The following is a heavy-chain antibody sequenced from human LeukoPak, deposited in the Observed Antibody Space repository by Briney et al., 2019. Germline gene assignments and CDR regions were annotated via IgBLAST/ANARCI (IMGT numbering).Heavy chain of an antibody. CDR3: ASTTVTKSYAFDI. CDR1: GGSFSGYY. D-gene: IGHD4-17*01. CDR2: INHSGST. J-gene: IGHJ3*02. Sequence: SETLSLTCAVYGGSFSGYYWSWIRQPPGKGLEWIGEINHSGSTNYNPSLKSRVTISVDTSKNQFSLKLSSVTAADTAVYYCASTTVTKSYAFDIWGQGTMVTVSS. V-gene: IGHV4-34*01.